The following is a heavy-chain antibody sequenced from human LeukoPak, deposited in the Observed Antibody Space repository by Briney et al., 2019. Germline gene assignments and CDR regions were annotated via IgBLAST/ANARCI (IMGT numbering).Heavy chain of an antibody. CDR1: GFTFSSYG. J-gene: IGHJ4*02. CDR2: IRYDGSKK. V-gene: IGHV3-30*02. D-gene: IGHD6-13*01. CDR3: ARDLMGIAYRGAFYY. Sequence: GGSLRLSCVASGFTFSSYGMHWVRQAPGKGLEWVAFIRYDGSKKYYADSVKGRFTISRDNSKNTLYLQMNSLRAEDTAVYYCARDLMGIAYRGAFYYWGQGTLVTVSS.